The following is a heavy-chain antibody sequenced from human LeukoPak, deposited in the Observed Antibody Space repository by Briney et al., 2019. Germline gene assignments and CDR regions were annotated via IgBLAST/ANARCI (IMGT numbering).Heavy chain of an antibody. V-gene: IGHV5-51*01. CDR1: GYSFTSYW. D-gene: IGHD2-15*01. J-gene: IGHJ4*02. CDR2: IYPGDSDT. Sequence: GESLKISCKGSGYSFTSYWIGWVRQMPGKGLEWMGIIYPGDSDTRYSPSFEGQVTISADRSISTAYLQWSSLKASDTAMYYCARASYSRFWDSAKFDYWGQGTLVTVSS. CDR3: ARASYSRFWDSAKFDY.